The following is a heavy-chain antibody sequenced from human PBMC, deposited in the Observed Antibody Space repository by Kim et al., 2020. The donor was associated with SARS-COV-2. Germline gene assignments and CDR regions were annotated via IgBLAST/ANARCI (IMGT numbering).Heavy chain of an antibody. Sequence: GGSLRLSCAASGFTFSSYWMHWVRQAPGKGLVWVSRINSDGSSTSYADSVKGRFTISRDNAKNTLYLQMNSLRAEDTAVYYCARVRFLEWLSSAGGLPWHYYYGMDVWGQGTTVTVSS. J-gene: IGHJ6*02. D-gene: IGHD3-3*01. V-gene: IGHV3-74*01. CDR2: INSDGSST. CDR1: GFTFSSYW. CDR3: ARVRFLEWLSSAGGLPWHYYYGMDV.